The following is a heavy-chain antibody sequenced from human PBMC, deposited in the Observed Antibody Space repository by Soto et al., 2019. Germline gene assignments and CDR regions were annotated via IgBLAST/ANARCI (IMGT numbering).Heavy chain of an antibody. D-gene: IGHD3-22*01. CDR1: GFTFSSYS. CDR2: ISSSSSYI. Sequence: PGGSLRLSCAASGFTFSSYSMNWVRQAPGKGLEWVSSISSSSSYIYYADSVKGRFTISRDNAKNSLYLQMNSLRAEDTAVYYCARAYYDSSGYAYFDYWGQGTLVPVSS. J-gene: IGHJ4*01. CDR3: ARAYYDSSGYAYFDY. V-gene: IGHV3-21*01.